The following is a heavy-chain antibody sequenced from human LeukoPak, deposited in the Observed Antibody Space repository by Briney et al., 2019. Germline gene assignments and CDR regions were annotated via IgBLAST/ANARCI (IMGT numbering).Heavy chain of an antibody. V-gene: IGHV3-21*01. J-gene: IGHJ4*02. CDR2: MSNSSSYI. D-gene: IGHD1-1*01. CDR3: ASDGTPFDH. CDR1: VFPFSSYS. Sequence: PGGSLRLSCAASVFPFSSYSVHWVRRAPGKGLECGSSMSNSSSYIYYADSVKGRFTISSDNDKNALYLQMNSRRAEDTAVYYCASDGTPFDHWGQGTMVTVSS.